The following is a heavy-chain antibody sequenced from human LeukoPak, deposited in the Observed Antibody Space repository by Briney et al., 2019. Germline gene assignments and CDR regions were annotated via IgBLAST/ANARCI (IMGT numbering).Heavy chain of an antibody. D-gene: IGHD2-2*01. CDR1: GFNFNNFG. CDR2: IRYDGSDK. Sequence: PGGSLRLSCAASGFNFNNFGTHWVRQAPGKGLEWVSFIRYDGSDKYYADSVKGRFTISRDNAKNTLSLQMNSLRAEDTAVYYCAVVPAAMSGSGYYYYYMDVWGKGTTVTVSS. V-gene: IGHV3-30*02. J-gene: IGHJ6*03. CDR3: AVVPAAMSGSGYYYYYMDV.